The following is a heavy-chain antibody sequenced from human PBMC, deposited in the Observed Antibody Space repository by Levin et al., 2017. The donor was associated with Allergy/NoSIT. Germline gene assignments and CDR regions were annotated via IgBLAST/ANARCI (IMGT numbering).Heavy chain of an antibody. D-gene: IGHD2-21*01. J-gene: IGHJ5*02. V-gene: IGHV1-2*02. CDR2: INPKNGDT. CDR1: GYSFSDYY. CDR3: GRGVKSFDP. Sequence: PEASVKVSCKGYGYSFSDYYIHWVRQAPGQGLEWMGWINPKNGDTFYSQKFQGRVSMTRDTSINTAYLELSSLGSDDTAVYYCGRGVKSFDPWGQGTLVTVSS.